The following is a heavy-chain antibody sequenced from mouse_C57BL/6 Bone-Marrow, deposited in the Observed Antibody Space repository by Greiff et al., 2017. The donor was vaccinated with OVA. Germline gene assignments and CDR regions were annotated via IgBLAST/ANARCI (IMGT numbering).Heavy chain of an antibody. CDR1: GYTFTEYT. J-gene: IGHJ3*01. V-gene: IGHV1-62-2*01. CDR3: ARHEAYYGIYAWFAY. D-gene: IGHD2-10*01. CDR2: FYPGSGSI. Sequence: VNVVESGAELVKPGASVKLSCKASGYTFTEYTIHWVKQRSGQGLEWIGWFYPGSGSIKYNEKFKDKATLTADKSSSTVYMELSRLTSEDSAVYFCARHEAYYGIYAWFAYWGQGTLVTVSA.